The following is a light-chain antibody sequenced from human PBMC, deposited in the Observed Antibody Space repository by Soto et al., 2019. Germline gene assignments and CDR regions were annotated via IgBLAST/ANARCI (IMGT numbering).Light chain of an antibody. CDR3: SSYTSSSTLYV. CDR2: DVS. Sequence: QSVLTQPASVSVSPGQSITISCTGTSSDVGGYNYVSWYQQHPGKAPKLMFYDVSNRPSGVSNRFSGSKSGNTASLTISGLQAEDEADYYCSSYTSSSTLYVFGTGTKVTVL. CDR1: SSDVGGYNY. J-gene: IGLJ1*01. V-gene: IGLV2-14*01.